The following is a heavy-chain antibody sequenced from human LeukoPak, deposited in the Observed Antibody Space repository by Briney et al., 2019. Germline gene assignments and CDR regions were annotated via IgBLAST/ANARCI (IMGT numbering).Heavy chain of an antibody. CDR2: ISSSSTYT. D-gene: IGHD3-22*01. V-gene: IGHV3-11*06. J-gene: IGHJ4*02. CDR1: GFSFSNFY. Sequence: GGSLRLSCAASGFSFSNFYMSWIRQAPGKGLEWVSYISSSSTYTNSADSVRGRSTISRDNAKNSLYLQMNSLRVEDTAVYYCARESDSSGYYDYWGQGTLVTVSS. CDR3: ARESDSSGYYDY.